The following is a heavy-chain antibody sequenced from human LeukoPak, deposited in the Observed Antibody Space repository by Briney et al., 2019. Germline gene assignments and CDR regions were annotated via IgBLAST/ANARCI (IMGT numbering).Heavy chain of an antibody. V-gene: IGHV1-8*01. CDR2: MNPNSGNT. CDR1: GYTFTSYD. CDR3: ARDRCSGGSCPTGAFDI. J-gene: IGHJ3*02. D-gene: IGHD2-15*01. Sequence: ASVKVSCKASGYTFTSYDINWVRQATGQGLEWMGWMNPNSGNTGYAQKFQGRVTMTRDTSISTAYMELSKLRSDDTAVYYCARDRCSGGSCPTGAFDIWGQGTMVTVSS.